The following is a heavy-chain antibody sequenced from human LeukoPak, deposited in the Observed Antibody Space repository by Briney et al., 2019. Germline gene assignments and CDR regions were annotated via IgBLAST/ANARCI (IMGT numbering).Heavy chain of an antibody. CDR2: IYYSGST. CDR1: GGSISSIGYY. Sequence: SETLSLTCTVSGGSISSIGYYWGWIRQPPGKGLEWIASIYYSGSTYYNPSIKSRVTISVDTSKTQLSLKLSSLTAADTAVYYCARHEYSGSYYGLSWFDPWGQGNLVTVSS. J-gene: IGHJ5*02. V-gene: IGHV4-39*01. D-gene: IGHD1-26*01. CDR3: ARHEYSGSYYGLSWFDP.